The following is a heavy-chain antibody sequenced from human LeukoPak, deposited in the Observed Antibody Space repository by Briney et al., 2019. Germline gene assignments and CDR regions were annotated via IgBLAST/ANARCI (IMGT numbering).Heavy chain of an antibody. CDR2: IYTSGST. CDR3: ASSLPAAAGGYFDY. V-gene: IGHV4-4*07. J-gene: IGHJ4*02. D-gene: IGHD6-13*01. CDR1: GGSISSYY. Sequence: SETLSLTCTVSGGSISSYYWSWIRQPAGKGLEWIGRIYTSGSTNYNPSLKSRVTMSVDTSKNQFSLKLSSVTAADTAVYYCASSLPAAAGGYFDYWGQGTLVTVSS.